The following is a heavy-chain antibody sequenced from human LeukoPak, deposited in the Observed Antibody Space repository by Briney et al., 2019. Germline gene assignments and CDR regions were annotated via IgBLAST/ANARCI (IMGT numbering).Heavy chain of an antibody. CDR1: GFTFSDYF. V-gene: IGHV3-11*01. Sequence: GGSLRLSCAASGFTFSDYFMTWIRQAPGNGLEWIAHMRGSGDTVSYADSVRARFTISRDNVKNSLYLQMNGLRVEDTAVYYCARLGVITAAGTYDYWGQGVPVTVSS. J-gene: IGHJ4*02. CDR2: MRGSGDTV. CDR3: ARLGVITAAGTYDY. D-gene: IGHD6-13*01.